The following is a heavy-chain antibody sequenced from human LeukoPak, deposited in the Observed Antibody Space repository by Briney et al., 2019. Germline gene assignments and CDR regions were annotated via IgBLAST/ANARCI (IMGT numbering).Heavy chain of an antibody. J-gene: IGHJ4*02. CDR1: RDSLTELS. CDR2: FDAEQGEI. Sequence: ASVKVSRKVSRDSLTELSMHWVRQAPGQGLEWMGGFDAEQGEIIYAQEFQGRVTMTEDTSTNTASMELSSLRSEDSAVYYCATGAQQWLVLDYWGQGTLVTVSS. D-gene: IGHD6-19*01. CDR3: ATGAQQWLVLDY. V-gene: IGHV1-24*01.